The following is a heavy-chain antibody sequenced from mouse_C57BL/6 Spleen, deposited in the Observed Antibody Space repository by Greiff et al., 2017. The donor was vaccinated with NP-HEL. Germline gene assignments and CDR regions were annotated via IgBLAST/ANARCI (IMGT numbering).Heavy chain of an antibody. CDR1: GYTFTSYW. J-gene: IGHJ2*01. CDR2: IYPSDSET. Sequence: VQLSCKASGYTFTSYWMDWVKQRPGQGLEWIGNIYPSDSETHYNQKFKDKATLTVDKSSSTAYMQLSSLTSEDSAVYYCARRGPLPYWGQGTTLTVSS. D-gene: IGHD3-3*01. CDR3: ARRGPLPY. V-gene: IGHV1-61*01.